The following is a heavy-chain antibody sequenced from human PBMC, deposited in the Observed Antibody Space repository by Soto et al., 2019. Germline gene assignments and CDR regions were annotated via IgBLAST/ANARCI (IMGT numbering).Heavy chain of an antibody. V-gene: IGHV1-18*01. J-gene: IGHJ6*02. D-gene: IGHD3-22*01. Sequence: QVQLVQSGAEVKKPGASVKVSCKASGYTFTRYGISWVRQAPGQELEWMGWISAYNGNTKYAQKLQGRVTMTTDTATSTAYMELRRLRSDDTAVYYCARDAGVSSGYSHYYYYGMDGWGQGTTVTVSS. CDR2: ISAYNGNT. CDR1: GYTFTRYG. CDR3: ARDAGVSSGYSHYYYYGMDG.